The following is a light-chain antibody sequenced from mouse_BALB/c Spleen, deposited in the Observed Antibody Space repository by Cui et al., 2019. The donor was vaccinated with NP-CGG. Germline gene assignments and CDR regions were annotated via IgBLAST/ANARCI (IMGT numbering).Light chain of an antibody. V-gene: IGLV1*01. CDR2: GTN. J-gene: IGLJ1*01. Sequence: QAVVTQESALTTSPGETVTPTCRSSTGASTTSNYANWVQEKPDHLFTGLIGGTNNRAPGVPARFSGSLIGDKAALTITGAQTEDEAIYFCALWYSNHWVFGGGTKLTVL. CDR3: ALWYSNHWV. CDR1: TGASTTSNY.